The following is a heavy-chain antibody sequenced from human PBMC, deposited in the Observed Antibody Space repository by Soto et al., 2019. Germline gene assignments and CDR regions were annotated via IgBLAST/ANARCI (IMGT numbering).Heavy chain of an antibody. J-gene: IGHJ4*02. D-gene: IGHD3-22*01. V-gene: IGHV4-39*01. CDR3: ASTTQYYYDSSGLFL. Sequence: NPSETLSLTCTVSGGSISSSSYYWGWIRQPPGKGLEWIGSIYYSGSTYYNPSPKSRVTISVDTSKNQFSLKLSSVTAADTAVYYCASTTQYYYDSSGLFLWGQGTLVTVSS. CDR1: GGSISSSSYY. CDR2: IYYSGST.